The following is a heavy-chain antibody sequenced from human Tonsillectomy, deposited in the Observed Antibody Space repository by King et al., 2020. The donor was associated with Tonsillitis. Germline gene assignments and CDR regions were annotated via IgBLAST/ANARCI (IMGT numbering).Heavy chain of an antibody. J-gene: IGHJ4*02. CDR3: ARVGSGSFIPKYYFDY. CDR1: GFTFGDYG. Sequence: VQLVESGGGVVRPGGSLRLSCAASGFTFGDYGMSWVRQAPGKGLEWVSGIYWNGGSTGYADSVKGRFTVSRDNAKNSLYLQINSLRAEDTAFYYCARVGSGSFIPKYYFDYWGQGALVTVSS. D-gene: IGHD3-10*01. CDR2: IYWNGGST. V-gene: IGHV3-20*04.